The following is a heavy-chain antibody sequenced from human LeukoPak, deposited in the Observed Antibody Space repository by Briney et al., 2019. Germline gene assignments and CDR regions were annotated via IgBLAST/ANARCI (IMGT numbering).Heavy chain of an antibody. J-gene: IGHJ5*02. CDR3: ARDLAAAAGWFDP. CDR2: IKQDGSEK. CDR1: GFTFSNYW. D-gene: IGHD2-2*01. V-gene: IGHV3-7*01. Sequence: GGSLRLSCAASGFTFSNYWMSWVRQAPGKGLEWVANIKQDGSEKYYVDSVKGRFTISRDNAMNSLYLQMNSLRAEDTSVYYCARDLAAAAGWFDPWGQGTLVTVSS.